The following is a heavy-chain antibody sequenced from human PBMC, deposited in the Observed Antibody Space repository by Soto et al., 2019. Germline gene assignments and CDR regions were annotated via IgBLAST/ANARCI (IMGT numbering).Heavy chain of an antibody. J-gene: IGHJ5*02. D-gene: IGHD2-15*01. CDR1: GGSISSYY. CDR3: AGRLVVVAARRVTHHPNWFDP. Sequence: KPSETLSLTCTVSGGSISSYYWSWIRQPPGKGLEWIGYIYYSGSTNYNPSLKSRVTISVDTSKNQFSLKLSSVTAADTAVYYCAGRLVVVAARRVTHHPNWFDPWGQGTLVTVSS. V-gene: IGHV4-59*01. CDR2: IYYSGST.